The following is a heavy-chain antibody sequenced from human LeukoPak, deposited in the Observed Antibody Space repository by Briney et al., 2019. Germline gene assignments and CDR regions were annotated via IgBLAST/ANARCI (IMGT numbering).Heavy chain of an antibody. CDR3: ARDHLRWGFDY. J-gene: IGHJ4*02. Sequence: PSETLSLTCTVSGGSISSYYWSWIRRPAGKGLEWIGRSYTSGSTNYNPSLKSRVTMSVDTSKNQLSLKLTSVTAADTAVYYCARDHLRWGFDYWGQGNLVTVSS. V-gene: IGHV4-4*07. CDR2: SYTSGST. CDR1: GGSISSYY. D-gene: IGHD3-16*01.